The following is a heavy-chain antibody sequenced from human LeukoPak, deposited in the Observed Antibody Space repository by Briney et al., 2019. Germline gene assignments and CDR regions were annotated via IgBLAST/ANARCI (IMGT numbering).Heavy chain of an antibody. J-gene: IGHJ6*02. D-gene: IGHD6-13*01. CDR1: GFTFSSYW. CDR3: ARVSKIRYGMDV. CDR2: INSDGSST. Sequence: GSLRLSCAASGFTFSSYWMHWVRQAPGKGLVWVSRINSDGSSTSYADSVKGRSTISRDNAKNTLYLQMNSLRAEDTAVYYCARVSKIRYGMDVWGQGTTVTVSS. V-gene: IGHV3-74*01.